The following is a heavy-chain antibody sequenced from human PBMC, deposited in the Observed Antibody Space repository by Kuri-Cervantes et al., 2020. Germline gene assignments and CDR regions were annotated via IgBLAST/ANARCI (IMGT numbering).Heavy chain of an antibody. Sequence: SLKISCAASGFTFDDYAMHWVRQAPGKGLEWVSGISWNSGSIGYADSVKGRFTISRDNAKNSLYLQMNSLRAEDTALYYCARGRLLWFGELLGDWGQGTLVTVSS. CDR2: ISWNSGSI. D-gene: IGHD3-10*01. CDR3: ARGRLLWFGELLGD. J-gene: IGHJ4*02. CDR1: GFTFDDYA. V-gene: IGHV3-9*01.